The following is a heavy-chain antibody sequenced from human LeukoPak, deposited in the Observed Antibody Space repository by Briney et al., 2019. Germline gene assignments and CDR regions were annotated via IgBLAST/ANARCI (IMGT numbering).Heavy chain of an antibody. J-gene: IGHJ4*02. V-gene: IGHV5-51*01. D-gene: IGHD3-9*01. Sequence: GESLKISCKGSGYSFTSYWIGWVRQMPGKGLEWMGIIYPGDSDTSYSPSFQGQVTISADKSISTAYLQWSSLKASDTAMYYCVRLGEDYDILTGYYTGWGQGTLVTVSS. CDR2: IYPGDSDT. CDR1: GYSFTSYW. CDR3: VRLGEDYDILTGYYTG.